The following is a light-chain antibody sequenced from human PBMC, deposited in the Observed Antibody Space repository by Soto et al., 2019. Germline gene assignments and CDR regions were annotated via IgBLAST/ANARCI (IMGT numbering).Light chain of an antibody. V-gene: IGKV3D-20*02. J-gene: IGKJ5*01. CDR3: QQRSNWPIT. CDR2: GAS. CDR1: HTVSSNF. Sequence: IVLTQSPGTLSLAPGERATLSCRASHTVSSNFLAWYQEKPGQAPRLLIYGASSRATGIPDRFSGSGSGTDFTLTISSLEPEDFAVYYCQQRSNWPITFGQGTRLEIK.